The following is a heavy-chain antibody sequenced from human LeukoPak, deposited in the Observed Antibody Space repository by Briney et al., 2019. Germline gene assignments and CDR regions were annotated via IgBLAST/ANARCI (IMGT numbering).Heavy chain of an antibody. CDR1: GYTFTSYG. CDR3: ARGSTLWFGESPWFDP. D-gene: IGHD3-10*01. Sequence: GASVKVSCKASGYTFTSYGISWVRQAPGQGLEWMEWISAYNGNTNYAQKLQGRVTMTTDTSTSTAYMELRSLRSDDTAVYYCARGSTLWFGESPWFDPWGQGTLVTVSS. J-gene: IGHJ5*02. CDR2: ISAYNGNT. V-gene: IGHV1-18*01.